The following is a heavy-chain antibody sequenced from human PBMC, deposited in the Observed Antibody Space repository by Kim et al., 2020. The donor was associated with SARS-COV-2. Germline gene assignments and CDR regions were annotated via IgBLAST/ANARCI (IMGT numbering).Heavy chain of an antibody. V-gene: IGHV1-2*06. CDR2: INPNSGGT. Sequence: ASVKVSCKASGYTFTGYYMHWVRQAPGQGLEWMGRINPNSGGTNYAQKFQGRVTMTRDTSISTAYMELSRLRSDDTAVYYCARDLLDIVVVVAATLSDNWFDPWGQGTLVTVSS. CDR1: GYTFTGYY. CDR3: ARDLLDIVVVVAATLSDNWFDP. D-gene: IGHD2-15*01. J-gene: IGHJ5*02.